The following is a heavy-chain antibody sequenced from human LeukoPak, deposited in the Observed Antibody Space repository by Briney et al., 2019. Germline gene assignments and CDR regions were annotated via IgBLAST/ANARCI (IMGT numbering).Heavy chain of an antibody. J-gene: IGHJ5*02. D-gene: IGHD3-3*01. Sequence: GGSLRLSCAASGFTFSSYAMSWVRQAPGKGLEWVSAISGSGGSTYCADSVKGRFTISRDNSKNTLYLQMNSLRAEDTAVYYCAKDRRVLRFLEWLGGNWFDPWGQGTLVIVSS. CDR1: GFTFSSYA. CDR3: AKDRRVLRFLEWLGGNWFDP. CDR2: ISGSGGST. V-gene: IGHV3-23*01.